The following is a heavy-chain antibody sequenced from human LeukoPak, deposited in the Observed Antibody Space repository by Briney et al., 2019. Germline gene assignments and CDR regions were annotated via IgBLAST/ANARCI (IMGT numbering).Heavy chain of an antibody. D-gene: IGHD3-22*01. CDR2: IKEDGGEI. J-gene: IGHJ4*02. CDR1: GFTFSSYS. CDR3: ARDDYYSNAD. Sequence: GGSLRLSCAASGFTFSSYSMNWVRQAPGKGLEWVANIKEDGGEIYYVDSVKGRFTISRDNTKNSLFLQMNSLRAEDTAVYHCARDDYYSNADWGQGTLVTVSS. V-gene: IGHV3-7*01.